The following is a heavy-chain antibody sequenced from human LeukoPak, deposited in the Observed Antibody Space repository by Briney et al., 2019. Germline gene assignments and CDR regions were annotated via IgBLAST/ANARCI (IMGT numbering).Heavy chain of an antibody. V-gene: IGHV1-18*01. D-gene: IGHD4-17*01. CDR2: ISAYNGNT. Sequence: ASVHVSCKASGYTFTSYGISWVRQAPGQGLEWMGWISAYNGNTNYAQKLQGRVTMTTDTSTSTAYMELRSLRSDDTAVYYCARPKIPDYGDYLPVAVGYAFDIWGQGTMVTVSS. CDR3: ARPKIPDYGDYLPVAVGYAFDI. CDR1: GYTFTSYG. J-gene: IGHJ3*02.